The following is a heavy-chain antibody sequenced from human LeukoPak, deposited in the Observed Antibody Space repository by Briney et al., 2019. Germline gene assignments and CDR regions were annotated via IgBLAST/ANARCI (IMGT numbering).Heavy chain of an antibody. CDR2: ISESGAST. V-gene: IGHV3-23*01. CDR3: AKELLSYCSSTSCYGNFDY. D-gene: IGHD2-2*01. CDR1: AFTFNTFDNFA. Sequence: PGGSLRLSCSVSAFTFNTFDNFAMNWVRQAPGKGLEWVAAISESGASTYYAASVKGRFTISRDNSENTLYLQMHGLGAGDTAVYYCAKELLSYCSSTSCYGNFDYWGQGTLVTVSS. J-gene: IGHJ4*02.